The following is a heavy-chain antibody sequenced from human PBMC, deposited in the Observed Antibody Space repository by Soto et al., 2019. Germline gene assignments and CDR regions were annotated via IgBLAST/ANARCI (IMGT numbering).Heavy chain of an antibody. CDR1: GFTFGNYW. Sequence: VSLRLSCAASGFTFGNYWMHWVRQAPGKGLEWVSRMNSDGSTTNYADSVKGRFTVSRDNARNTLHLQMNSLRAEDTAVYYCATAEVDYWGPGTLVTVSS. CDR3: ATAEVDY. CDR2: MNSDGSTT. V-gene: IGHV3-74*01. J-gene: IGHJ4*02.